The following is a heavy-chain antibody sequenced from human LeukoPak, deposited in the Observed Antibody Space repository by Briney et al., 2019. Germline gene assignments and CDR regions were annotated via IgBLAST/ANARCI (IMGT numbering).Heavy chain of an antibody. CDR1: GGSFSGYY. CDR3: ARANYDYGDY. D-gene: IGHD3-10*01. J-gene: IGHJ4*02. CDR2: INHSGST. V-gene: IGHV4-34*01. Sequence: SETLSLTCAVYGGSFSGYYWSWIRQPPGKGLEWIGEINHSGSTNYNPSLKSRVTISVDTSKNQFSLKLSSVTAADTAVYYCARANYDYGDYWGQGTLVTVSS.